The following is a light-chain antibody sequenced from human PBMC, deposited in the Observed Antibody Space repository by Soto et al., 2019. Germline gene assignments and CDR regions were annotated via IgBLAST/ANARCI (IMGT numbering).Light chain of an antibody. CDR1: QSVSDSY. J-gene: IGKJ3*01. CDR3: QHYGTSAL. Sequence: EIVLTQSPGTLSLSPGERATLSCRASQSVSDSYLAWYQQKPVQAPRLLIYASSRATAIPDRFSGSGSGTDFTLTISRLEPEDFAVYYCQHYGTSALFGPGTKVDIK. V-gene: IGKV3-20*01. CDR2: AS.